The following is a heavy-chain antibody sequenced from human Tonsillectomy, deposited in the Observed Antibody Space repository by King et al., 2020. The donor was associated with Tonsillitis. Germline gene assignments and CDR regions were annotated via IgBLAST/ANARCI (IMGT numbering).Heavy chain of an antibody. D-gene: IGHD3-22*01. CDR2: INPNNGGT. J-gene: IGHJ4*02. V-gene: IGHV1-2*02. CDR3: ARPYYYDSSGYPYY. Sequence: QLVQSGAEVKKPGASVKVSCEASGYTFTGYFMHWVRQAPGQGLEWMGWINPNNGGTNFAQNFQGRVTVTRDTSISTAYMELSRLRSDDTGVYYCARPYYYDSSGYPYYWGQGTLVTVSS. CDR1: GYTFTGYF.